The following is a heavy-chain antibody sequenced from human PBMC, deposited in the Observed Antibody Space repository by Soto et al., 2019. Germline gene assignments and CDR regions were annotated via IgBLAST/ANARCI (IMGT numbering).Heavy chain of an antibody. CDR3: ARQGGYRYADVGYGMDV. J-gene: IGHJ6*02. Sequence: ASVKVSCKASGYTFTSYGISWVRQAPGQGLEWMGWISAYNGNTNYAQKLQGRVTMTTDTSTSTAYMELRSLRSDDTAVYYCARQGGYRYADVGYGMDVWGQGTTVTVS. V-gene: IGHV1-18*01. CDR1: GYTFTSYG. D-gene: IGHD5-18*01. CDR2: ISAYNGNT.